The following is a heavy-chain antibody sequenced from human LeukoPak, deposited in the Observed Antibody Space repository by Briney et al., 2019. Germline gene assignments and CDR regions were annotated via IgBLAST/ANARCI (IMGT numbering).Heavy chain of an antibody. CDR2: IDSTGAYT. CDR1: GFIFSNYA. CDR3: ATQQGGNPAY. Sequence: GGSLRLSCAASGFIFSNYAMSWVRQAPGKGLEWVSAIDSTGAYTWYADSVKGRLTISKDSSKTILYLQMNSLRVEDAAVYYCATQQGGNPAYWGQGTLVAVSS. J-gene: IGHJ4*02. D-gene: IGHD1-14*01. V-gene: IGHV3-23*01.